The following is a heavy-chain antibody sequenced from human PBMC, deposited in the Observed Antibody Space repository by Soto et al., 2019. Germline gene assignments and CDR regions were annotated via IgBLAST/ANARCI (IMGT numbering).Heavy chain of an antibody. CDR3: ARGTAAAGPGVASWYYYYGMDV. D-gene: IGHD6-13*01. V-gene: IGHV3-74*01. Sequence: EVQLVESGGGLVQPGGSLRLSCAASGFTFSSYWMHWVRQAPGKGLVWVSRINSDGSSTSYADSVKGRLTISRDNAKNTGYLQMNSLRAEDTAVYYCARGTAAAGPGVASWYYYYGMDVWGQGTTVTVSS. CDR2: INSDGSST. CDR1: GFTFSSYW. J-gene: IGHJ6*02.